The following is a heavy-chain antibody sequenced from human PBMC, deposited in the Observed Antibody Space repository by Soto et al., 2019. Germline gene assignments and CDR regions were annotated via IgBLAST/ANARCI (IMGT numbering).Heavy chain of an antibody. J-gene: IGHJ5*02. CDR2: IYYSGST. CDR1: GCSISSGDYY. V-gene: IGHV4-30-4*01. CDR3: ARAGITIFGVVTTRLDP. D-gene: IGHD3-3*01. Sequence: SETLSLPCPVSGCSISSGDYYWSWIRQPPGKGLEWIGYIYYSGSTYYNPSLKSRVTISVDTSKNQFSLKLSSVTAADTAVYYCARAGITIFGVVTTRLDPWGQGTLVSVSS.